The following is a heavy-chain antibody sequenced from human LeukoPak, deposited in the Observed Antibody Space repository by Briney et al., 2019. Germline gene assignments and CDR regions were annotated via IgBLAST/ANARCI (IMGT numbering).Heavy chain of an antibody. CDR3: AKDHPHAGAFDI. D-gene: IGHD2-2*01. V-gene: IGHV3-23*01. J-gene: IGHJ3*02. CDR1: GFTLSSYT. Sequence: GGSLRLSCAASGFTLSSYTMSWVRQAPGKGLGWVSAISGSGGSTYYADSVKGRFTISRDNSKNTLYLQMNSLRAEDTAVYYCAKDHPHAGAFDIWGQGTMVTVSS. CDR2: ISGSGGST.